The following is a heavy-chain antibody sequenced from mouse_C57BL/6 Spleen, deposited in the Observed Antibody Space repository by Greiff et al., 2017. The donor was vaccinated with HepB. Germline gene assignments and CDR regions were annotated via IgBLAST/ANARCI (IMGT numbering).Heavy chain of an antibody. D-gene: IGHD1-1*01. CDR1: GYTFTDYN. J-gene: IGHJ3*01. CDR2: INPNNGGT. CDR3: ARLTTVVEEFAY. V-gene: IGHV1-18*01. Sequence: EVQLQQSGPELVKPGASVKIPCKASGYTFTDYNMDWVKQSHGKSLEWIGDINPNNGGTIYNQKFKGKATLTVDKSSSTAYMELCSLTSEDTAVYYCARLTTVVEEFAYWGQGTLVTVSA.